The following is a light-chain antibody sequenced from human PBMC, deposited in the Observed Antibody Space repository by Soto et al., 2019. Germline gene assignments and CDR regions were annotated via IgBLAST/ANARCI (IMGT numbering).Light chain of an antibody. CDR2: GAS. Sequence: EIVLTQSPDTLSLSPGERATLSCRASQSVSSIYLAWYQQKPGQAPRLLIHGASSRATGIPDRFSGSGSGTDFTLTISRLEPEDFAVYYCQQYGSSPFGFGGGTKVEIK. CDR1: QSVSSIY. J-gene: IGKJ4*01. V-gene: IGKV3-20*01. CDR3: QQYGSSPFG.